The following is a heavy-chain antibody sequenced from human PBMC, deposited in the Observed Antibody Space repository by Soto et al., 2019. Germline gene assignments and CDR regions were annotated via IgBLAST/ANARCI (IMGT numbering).Heavy chain of an antibody. J-gene: IGHJ4*02. Sequence: QVQLVESGGGVVQPGRSLRLSCAASGFTFSSYGMHWVRQAPGKGLEWVAVISYDGSNKYYADSVKGRFTISRDNSKNTLYLQMTSLRAEDTAVYYCAKDGGGWQTFDCWGKGTLVTVSS. CDR1: GFTFSSYG. V-gene: IGHV3-30*18. CDR3: AKDGGGWQTFDC. D-gene: IGHD6-19*01. CDR2: ISYDGSNK.